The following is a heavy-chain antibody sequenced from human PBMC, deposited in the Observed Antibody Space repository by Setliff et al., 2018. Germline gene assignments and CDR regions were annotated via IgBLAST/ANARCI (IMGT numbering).Heavy chain of an antibody. CDR1: GYTLTELS. V-gene: IGHV1-24*01. CDR3: ARDLLYSGSYFGYYYGMDV. D-gene: IGHD1-26*01. Sequence: ASVKVSCKVSGYTLTELSMHWVRRAPGKGLEWMGGFDPEDGETIYAQKFQGWVTMTRDTSISTAYMELSRLRSDDTAVYYCARDLLYSGSYFGYYYGMDVWGQGTTVTVSS. CDR2: FDPEDGET. J-gene: IGHJ6*02.